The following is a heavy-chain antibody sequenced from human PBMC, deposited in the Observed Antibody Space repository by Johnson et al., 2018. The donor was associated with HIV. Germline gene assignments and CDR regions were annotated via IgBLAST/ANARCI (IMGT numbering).Heavy chain of an antibody. J-gene: IGHJ3*02. Sequence: VQLVESGGGVVQPGRSLRLPCAASGFNFSNDAIHWVRQAPGKGLEWVANIKQDGTEKYYVDSVKGRFTISRDNVKNSLYLQMNSLRAEDTAVYFCARDPSLDAFDIWGQGTMVTVAS. V-gene: IGHV3-7*03. CDR3: ARDPSLDAFDI. CDR2: IKQDGTEK. CDR1: GFNFSNDA.